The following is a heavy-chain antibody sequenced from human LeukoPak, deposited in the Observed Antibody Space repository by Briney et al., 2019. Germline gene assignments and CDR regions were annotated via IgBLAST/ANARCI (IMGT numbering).Heavy chain of an antibody. D-gene: IGHD3-9*01. V-gene: IGHV3-48*03. CDR2: ISRSGSTI. CDR1: GFTFSNYE. J-gene: IGHJ6*02. Sequence: PGGSLRLSCAASGFTFSNYEMNWVRQAPGKGLEWISYISRSGSTIYYADSVKGRSTISRDNAKKSLFLQMNSLRAEDTAVYFCARFDYYYYYGMDVWGQGTTVTVSS. CDR3: ARFDYYYYYGMDV.